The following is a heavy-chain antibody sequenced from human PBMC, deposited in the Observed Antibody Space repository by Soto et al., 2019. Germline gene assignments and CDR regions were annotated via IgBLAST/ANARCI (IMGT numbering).Heavy chain of an antibody. V-gene: IGHV3-33*01. CDR3: ARAVVDIVDTIDY. J-gene: IGHJ4*02. D-gene: IGHD5-12*01. CDR2: IWYNGSNK. CDR1: GFTFSSYG. Sequence: GGSLRLSCAASGFTFSSYGMHWVRQAPGKGLEWVTGIWYNGSNKYYADSVKGRFTISRDNSKNTLYLQMNSLRAEDTAVYYGARAVVDIVDTIDYWGQGTLVTVSS.